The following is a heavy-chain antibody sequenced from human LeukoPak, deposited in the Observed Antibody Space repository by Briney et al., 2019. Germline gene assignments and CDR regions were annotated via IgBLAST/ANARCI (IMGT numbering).Heavy chain of an antibody. CDR1: GFTFSSYG. Sequence: GGSLRLSCAASGFTFSSYGMHWVRQAPGKGLEWVAVISYDGSNKYYADSVKGRFTISRDNSKNTLYLQMNSLRAEDTAVYYCAKVGFDWLLYGTFDYWGQGTLVTVSS. J-gene: IGHJ4*02. D-gene: IGHD3-9*01. V-gene: IGHV3-30*18. CDR2: ISYDGSNK. CDR3: AKVGFDWLLYGTFDY.